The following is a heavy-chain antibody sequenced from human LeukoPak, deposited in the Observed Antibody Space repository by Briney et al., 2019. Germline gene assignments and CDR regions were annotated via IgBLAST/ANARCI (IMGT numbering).Heavy chain of an antibody. CDR2: MYYSGST. Sequence: PSETLSLTCTVSGYSISSSYYWSWIRQPPGKGLEWIGYMYYSGSTNYNPSLKSRVTISVDTSKNQFSLKLSSVTAADTAVYYCARLGWAVTVTKALYYFDYWGQGTLVTVSS. CDR1: GYSISSSYY. J-gene: IGHJ4*02. D-gene: IGHD4-17*01. V-gene: IGHV4-61*01. CDR3: ARLGWAVTVTKALYYFDY.